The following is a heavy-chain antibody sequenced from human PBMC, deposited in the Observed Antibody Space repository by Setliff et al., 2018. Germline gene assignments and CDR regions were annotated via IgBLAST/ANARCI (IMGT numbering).Heavy chain of an antibody. Sequence: PSETLSLTCTVSGGSISSGGYYWSWIRQHPGMGLEWIGYIYYSGSTYHNPSLKTLVTISVDTSKNRFSPKLSSVTAADTAVYYCARCSGSYDAFDIWGQGTMVTVSS. D-gene: IGHD1-26*01. V-gene: IGHV4-31*01. CDR2: IYYSGST. J-gene: IGHJ3*02. CDR1: GGSISSGGYY. CDR3: ARCSGSYDAFDI.